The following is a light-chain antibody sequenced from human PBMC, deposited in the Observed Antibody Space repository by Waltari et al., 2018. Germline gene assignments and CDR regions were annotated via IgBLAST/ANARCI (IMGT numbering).Light chain of an antibody. J-gene: IGKJ1*01. Sequence: EILMTQSPATLSVSPGERATLPCRASQSLSSNLAWYQQKPGQAPRLPIYGASTRATGIPARFSGSGSGTEFTLTISSLQSEDFAVYYCQQYNNWPPWWTFGQGTKVEIK. CDR2: GAS. CDR1: QSLSSN. CDR3: QQYNNWPPWWT. V-gene: IGKV3-15*01.